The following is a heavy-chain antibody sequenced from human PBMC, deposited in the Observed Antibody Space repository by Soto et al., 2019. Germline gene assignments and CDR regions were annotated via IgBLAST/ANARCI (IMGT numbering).Heavy chain of an antibody. CDR3: ASPTYDTSGYYTPYYYYYGMDV. Sequence: GGSLRLSCAASGFTFSSYVMHWVRQAPGKGLEWVALISYDGSNKYYADSVKGRFTISRDNSKNTLYLQMNSLRAEDTAVYYCASPTYDTSGYYTPYYYYYGMDVWGQGTTVTVSS. V-gene: IGHV3-30-3*01. J-gene: IGHJ6*02. D-gene: IGHD3-22*01. CDR1: GFTFSSYV. CDR2: ISYDGSNK.